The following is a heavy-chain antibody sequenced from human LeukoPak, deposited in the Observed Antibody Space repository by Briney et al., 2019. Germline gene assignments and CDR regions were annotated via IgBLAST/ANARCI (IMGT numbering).Heavy chain of an antibody. CDR1: GFTFDDYG. CDR2: INRNGGST. V-gene: IGHV3-20*04. D-gene: IGHD2-8*01. CDR3: ARGFRNGPFDC. J-gene: IGHJ4*02. Sequence: GGSLRLSCAASGFTFDDYGMSWVRQPPGKGLEWVSGINRNGGSTDYADSVKGRFTISRDNAKNSHFLQMNSLRVEDTALYYCARGFRNGPFDCWGQGALVTVSS.